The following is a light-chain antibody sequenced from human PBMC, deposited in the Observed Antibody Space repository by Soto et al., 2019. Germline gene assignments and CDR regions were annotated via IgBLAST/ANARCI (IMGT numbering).Light chain of an antibody. J-gene: IGLJ1*01. CDR1: SSDVGGYNY. Sequence: QSALTQPASVSGSPGQSITISCTGTSSDVGGYNYVSWYRQHPGKAPKLMIFEVSDRPSGISNRFSGSKSGNTASLNISGLQAEDEADYYCSSYTTGNTLYVFGTGTKLTVL. CDR3: SSYTTGNTLYV. CDR2: EVS. V-gene: IGLV2-14*01.